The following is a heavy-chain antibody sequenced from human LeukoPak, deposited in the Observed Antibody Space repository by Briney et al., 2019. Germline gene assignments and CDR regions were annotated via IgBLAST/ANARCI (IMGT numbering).Heavy chain of an antibody. V-gene: IGHV5-51*01. CDR1: GYSFTSYW. D-gene: IGHD2-2*01. J-gene: IGHJ6*02. Sequence: GESLKISCKGSGYSFTSYWIGWVRQVPGKGLEWMGIIYPGDSDTRYSPSFQGQVTISADKSISTAFLQWSSLKASDTAMYYCARHNALGYCSSTSCLGMDVWGQGTTVTVSS. CDR2: IYPGDSDT. CDR3: ARHNALGYCSSTSCLGMDV.